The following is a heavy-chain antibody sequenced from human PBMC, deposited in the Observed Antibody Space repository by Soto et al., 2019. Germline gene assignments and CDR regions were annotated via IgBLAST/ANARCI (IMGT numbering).Heavy chain of an antibody. CDR1: GGSISSGDYY. D-gene: IGHD3-10*01. Sequence: PSETLSLTCTVSGGSISSGDYYWSWIRQPPGKGLEWIGDIYHSGRTYYNPSLQSRVTISVDKSKSQFSLKLSSVTAADTAMYYCARVSGNYYYGMDVWGQGTTVTVSS. J-gene: IGHJ6*02. CDR3: ARVSGNYYYGMDV. V-gene: IGHV4-39*07. CDR2: IYHSGRT.